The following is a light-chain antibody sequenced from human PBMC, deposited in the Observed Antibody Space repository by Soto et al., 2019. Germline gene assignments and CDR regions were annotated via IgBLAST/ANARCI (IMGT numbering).Light chain of an antibody. V-gene: IGKV3-11*01. CDR3: QQRTDWPRT. J-gene: IGKJ1*01. Sequence: EIVLTQSPGTLSLSPGESATLSCRASQSVGRYLAWFQQKPGHAPRLLIYDASNRATGVPARFSGSGSGTEFTLTISRLEPEDFAVYYCQQRTDWPRTFGQGTRVEIK. CDR1: QSVGRY. CDR2: DAS.